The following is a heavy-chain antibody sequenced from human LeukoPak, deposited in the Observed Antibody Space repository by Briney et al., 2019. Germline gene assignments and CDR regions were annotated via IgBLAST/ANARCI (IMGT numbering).Heavy chain of an antibody. Sequence: SETLSLTCTVSGGSIISYYWNWIRQPPGKGLEWIGYIYYSGSTNYNPSLKSRVTISVDTSKNQFSLKLSSVTAADTAVYYCASFYDFWSGYLNWGQGTLVTVSS. D-gene: IGHD3-3*01. CDR1: GGSIISYY. V-gene: IGHV4-59*08. J-gene: IGHJ4*02. CDR2: IYYSGST. CDR3: ASFYDFWSGYLN.